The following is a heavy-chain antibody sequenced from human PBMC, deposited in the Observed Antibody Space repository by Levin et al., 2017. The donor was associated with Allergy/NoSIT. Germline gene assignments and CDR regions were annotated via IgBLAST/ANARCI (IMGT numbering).Heavy chain of an antibody. V-gene: IGHV2-5*02. Sequence: VSGPTLVKPTQTLTLTCTFSGFSLSTSGVGVGWIRQPPGKALEWLALIYWDDDKRYSPSLKSRLTITKDTSKNQVVLTMTNMDPVDTATYYCAHRPVPRTSGYYLFDYWGQGTLVTVSS. CDR1: GFSLSTSGVG. CDR3: AHRPVPRTSGYYLFDY. D-gene: IGHD3-22*01. CDR2: IYWDDDK. J-gene: IGHJ4*02.